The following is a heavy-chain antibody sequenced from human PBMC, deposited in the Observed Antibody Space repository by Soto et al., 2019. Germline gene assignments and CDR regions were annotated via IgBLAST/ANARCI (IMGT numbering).Heavy chain of an antibody. Sequence: QVQLQESGPGLVKPSQTLSLTCTVSGGSISSTGYFWTWIRQHPGKGLEWTGYIFYSGSTFHNPSLKSRVTISVDTSKNQFSLELSSVTAADTAVYYCAREAGSGDYFDYWGQGTLVTVSS. CDR1: GGSISSTGYF. CDR3: AREAGSGDYFDY. D-gene: IGHD1-26*01. J-gene: IGHJ4*02. CDR2: IFYSGST. V-gene: IGHV4-31*03.